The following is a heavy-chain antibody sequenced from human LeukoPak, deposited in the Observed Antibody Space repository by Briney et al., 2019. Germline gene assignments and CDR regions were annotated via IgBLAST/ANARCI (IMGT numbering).Heavy chain of an antibody. CDR3: ARLTAYFDL. Sequence: PSETLSLTCTVSGGSISSSYCSWIRQPPGKGLEWIGYIYYSGSTNYNPSLKSRVTMSVDTSKNQFSLKVTSVTAADTAVYYCARLTAYFDLWGRGTLVTVSS. J-gene: IGHJ2*01. CDR2: IYYSGST. V-gene: IGHV4-59*08. CDR1: GGSISSSY.